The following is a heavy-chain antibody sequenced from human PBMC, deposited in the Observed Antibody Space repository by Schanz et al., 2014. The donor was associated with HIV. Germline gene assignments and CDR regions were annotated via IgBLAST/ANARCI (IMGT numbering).Heavy chain of an antibody. CDR2: ISYDGSNK. D-gene: IGHD3-10*01. CDR3: AKASVEMLGSYFNYGMDV. CDR1: GFTFSSYG. Sequence: QVQLVESGGGVVQPGRSLRLSCAASGFTFSSYGMHWVRQAPGKGLEWVAVISYDGSNKYYADSVKGRFTISRDNAKNSLYLQMNSLRAEDTALYYCAKASVEMLGSYFNYGMDVWGQGTTVTVSS. V-gene: IGHV3-30*18. J-gene: IGHJ6*02.